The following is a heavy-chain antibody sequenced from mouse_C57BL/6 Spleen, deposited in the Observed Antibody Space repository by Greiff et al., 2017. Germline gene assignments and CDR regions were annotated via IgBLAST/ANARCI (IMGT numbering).Heavy chain of an antibody. Sequence: VQLKESGPELVKPGASVKMSCKASGYTFTDYNMHWVKQSHGKSLEWIGYINPNNGGTSYNQKFKGKATLTVNKSSSTAYMELRSLTSEDSAVYYCARIYYGYDDRYFDVWGTGTTVTVSS. CDR3: ARIYYGYDDRYFDV. CDR1: GYTFTDYN. J-gene: IGHJ1*03. V-gene: IGHV1-22*01. D-gene: IGHD2-2*01. CDR2: INPNNGGT.